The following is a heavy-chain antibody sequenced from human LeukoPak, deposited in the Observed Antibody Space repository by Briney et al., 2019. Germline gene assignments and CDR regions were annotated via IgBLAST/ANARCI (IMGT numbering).Heavy chain of an antibody. CDR2: ISYDGSNK. D-gene: IGHD4-17*01. CDR3: ARDVSRDYVVDY. J-gene: IGHJ4*02. CDR1: GFTFSSYA. V-gene: IGHV3-30-3*01. Sequence: GGSLRLSCAASGFTFSSYAMSWVRQAPGKGLEWVAVISYDGSNKYYADSVKGRFTISRDNSKNTLYLQMNSLRAEDTAVYYCARDVSRDYVVDYWGQGTLVTVSS.